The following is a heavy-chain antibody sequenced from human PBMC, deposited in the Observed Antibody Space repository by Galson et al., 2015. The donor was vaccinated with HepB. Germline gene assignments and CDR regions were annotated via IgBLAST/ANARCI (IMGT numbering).Heavy chain of an antibody. CDR1: GFTFSSYD. Sequence: SLRLSCAASGFTFSSYDMHWVRQAPGKGLEWVANVWYDINNKYYTDSVKGRFTISRDNSKNTLYLQMDSLRDGDTAVYYCVRDGGDSYNWFDLWGQGTLVTVSS. D-gene: IGHD2-21*01. J-gene: IGHJ5*02. V-gene: IGHV3-33*01. CDR2: VWYDINNK. CDR3: VRDGGDSYNWFDL.